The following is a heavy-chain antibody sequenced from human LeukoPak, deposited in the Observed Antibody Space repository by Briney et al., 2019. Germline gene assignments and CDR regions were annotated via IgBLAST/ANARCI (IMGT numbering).Heavy chain of an antibody. Sequence: ASVKVSCKASGYTFTSYGISWVRQAPGQGLEWMGWISAYNGNTNYAQKLQGRVTMTTDTSTSTAYMELRSLRSDDTAVYYCAGDGVAVAGKPYYYYMDVWGKGTTVTVSS. D-gene: IGHD6-19*01. V-gene: IGHV1-18*01. CDR1: GYTFTSYG. CDR3: AGDGVAVAGKPYYYYMDV. CDR2: ISAYNGNT. J-gene: IGHJ6*03.